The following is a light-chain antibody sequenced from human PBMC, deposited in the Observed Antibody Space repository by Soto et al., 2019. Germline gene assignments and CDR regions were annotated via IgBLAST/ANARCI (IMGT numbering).Light chain of an antibody. Sequence: QSVLTQPPSVSGAPGQRVTISCTGSSSNVGGGYDVHWYQQLPGTAPKLLIYGNTNRPSGVPDRLSGSKSGTSASLAITGLQAEDEADYYCQSYESSLGGAVFGGGTKLTVL. CDR1: SSNVGGGYD. CDR2: GNT. J-gene: IGLJ2*01. V-gene: IGLV1-40*01. CDR3: QSYESSLGGAV.